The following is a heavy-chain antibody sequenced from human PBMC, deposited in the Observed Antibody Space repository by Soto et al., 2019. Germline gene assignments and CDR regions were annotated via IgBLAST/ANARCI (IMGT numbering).Heavy chain of an antibody. CDR2: IVVGSGNT. CDR3: ARARIAAAGYYYAMDV. V-gene: IGHV1-58*01. Sequence: APVKASCKASGFTFTSSAVQWVRQASGQRLEWIGWIVVGSGNTNYAQKFQGRVTITADESTSTAYMELSSLRSEDTAVYYCARARIAAAGYYYAMDVWGQGTTVTVSS. CDR1: GFTFTSSA. D-gene: IGHD6-13*01. J-gene: IGHJ6*02.